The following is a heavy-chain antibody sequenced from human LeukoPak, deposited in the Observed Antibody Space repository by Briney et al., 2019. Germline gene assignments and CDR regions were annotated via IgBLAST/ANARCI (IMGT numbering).Heavy chain of an antibody. J-gene: IGHJ4*02. D-gene: IGHD1-26*01. Sequence: SVKVSCKASGYTFTNYGITWMRQAPGQGLEWMGWINTYNGSTNYAQKLQGRVTITTDTSTTTAYMELRRLRSDDTAVFYCARDLVDGVGAPGAYWGQGALVTVSS. CDR2: INTYNGST. V-gene: IGHV1-18*01. CDR3: ARDLVDGVGAPGAY. CDR1: GYTFTNYG.